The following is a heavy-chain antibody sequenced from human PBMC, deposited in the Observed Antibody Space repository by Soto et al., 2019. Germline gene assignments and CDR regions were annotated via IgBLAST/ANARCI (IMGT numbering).Heavy chain of an antibody. J-gene: IGHJ4*02. CDR2: MNPNNNNT. CDR3: ARGPHPYFNDY. V-gene: IGHV1-8*01. CDR1: GYTFTSYD. Sequence: QVQLVQSGAEVKKPGASVKVSCKASGYTFTSYDINWVRQATGQGLEWMGWMNPNNNNTGYAQKFQGRVTMTRNTSVGTAYVELSSLGSEDTAVYYCARGPHPYFNDYWGQGTLVTVSS. D-gene: IGHD2-8*01.